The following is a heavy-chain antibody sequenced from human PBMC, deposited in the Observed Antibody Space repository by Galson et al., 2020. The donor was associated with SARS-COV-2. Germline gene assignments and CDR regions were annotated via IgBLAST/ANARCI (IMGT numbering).Heavy chain of an antibody. J-gene: IGHJ3*01. CDR2: IYYIGSA. Sequence: SETLSLTCTVSGGSIRGYHWSWIRQPPGRGLEWLGYIYYIGSANYNPSLKSRVTISVDTSKNQFSLRLTSVTTADTAVYYCARDLDRPGDTSSGTRDAVDVWGQGTIVTVSS. V-gene: IGHV4-59*01. CDR1: GGSIRGYH. CDR3: ARDLDRPGDTSSGTRDAVDV.